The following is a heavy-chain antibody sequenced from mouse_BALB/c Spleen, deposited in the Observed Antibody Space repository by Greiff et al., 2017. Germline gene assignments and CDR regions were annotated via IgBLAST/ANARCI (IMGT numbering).Heavy chain of an antibody. Sequence: LQESGAELVRPGVSVKISCKGSGYTFTDYAMHWVKQSHAKSLEWIGVISTYYGDASYNQKFKGKATMTVDKSSSTAYMELARLTSEDSAIYYCARGGDGGWYFDVWGAGTTVTVSS. D-gene: IGHD3-3*01. V-gene: IGHV1S137*01. CDR1: GYTFTDYA. J-gene: IGHJ1*01. CDR3: ARGGDGGWYFDV. CDR2: ISTYYGDA.